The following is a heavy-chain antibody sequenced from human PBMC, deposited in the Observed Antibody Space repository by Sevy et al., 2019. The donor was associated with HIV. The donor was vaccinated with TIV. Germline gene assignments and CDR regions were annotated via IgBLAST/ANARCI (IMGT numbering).Heavy chain of an antibody. D-gene: IGHD6-13*01. J-gene: IGHJ5*02. CDR2: IYYSGST. CDR3: ARGDAPSSNWFLNWFDP. V-gene: IGHV4-59*01. CDR1: GGSISSYY. Sequence: SETLSLTCTVSGGSISSYYWSWIRQPPGKGLEWIGYIYYSGSTNYNPSLKSRVTISVDTSKNQFSLKLSSVTAADTAVYYCARGDAPSSNWFLNWFDPWGQGTLVTVSS.